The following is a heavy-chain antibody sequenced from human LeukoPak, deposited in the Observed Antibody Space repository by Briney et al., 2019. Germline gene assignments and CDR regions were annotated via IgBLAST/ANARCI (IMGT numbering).Heavy chain of an antibody. D-gene: IGHD2-2*02. CDR2: IYQSGST. Sequence: SETLSLTCTVSGGSISSGGYYWSWIRQPPGKGLEWIGYIYQSGSTNYNPSLKSRVTISVDTSKNQFSLKLSSVTAADTAVYYCARVLRVVPAAIRHDAFDIWGQGTMVTVSS. V-gene: IGHV4-61*08. J-gene: IGHJ3*02. CDR1: GGSISSGGYY. CDR3: ARVLRVVPAAIRHDAFDI.